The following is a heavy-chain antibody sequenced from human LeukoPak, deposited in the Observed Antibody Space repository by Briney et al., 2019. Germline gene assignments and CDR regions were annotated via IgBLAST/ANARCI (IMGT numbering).Heavy chain of an antibody. Sequence: TGGSLRLSCAASGFTFSNFGIHWVRQAPGKGLEWVSFIVFDGSKKFYADSVKGRFIISRDNSKNTLYLQMNSLRAEDTAVYYCAKDPIWWNYFDYWGQGTLVTVSS. V-gene: IGHV3-30*02. J-gene: IGHJ4*02. D-gene: IGHD2-8*02. CDR2: IVFDGSKK. CDR1: GFTFSNFG. CDR3: AKDPIWWNYFDY.